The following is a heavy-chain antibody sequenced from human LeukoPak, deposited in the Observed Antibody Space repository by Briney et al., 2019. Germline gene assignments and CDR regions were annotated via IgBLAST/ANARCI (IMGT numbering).Heavy chain of an antibody. CDR2: IYSGGST. Sequence: GGSLRLSCAASGFTVSSNYMSWVRQAPGKGLEWVSVIYSGGSTYYADSVKGRFTISRDNSKNTLYLQMNSLRVEDTAVYYCARVSFRYYFDHWGQGTLVTVSS. CDR3: ARVSFRYYFDH. V-gene: IGHV3-53*01. CDR1: GFTVSSNY. D-gene: IGHD2-21*01. J-gene: IGHJ4*02.